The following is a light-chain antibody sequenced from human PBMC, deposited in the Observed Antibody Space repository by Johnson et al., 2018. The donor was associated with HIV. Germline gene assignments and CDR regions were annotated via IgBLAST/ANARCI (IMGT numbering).Light chain of an antibody. Sequence: QSVLTQPPSVSAAPGQKVTISCSGSSSNIGNNYVSWYQQLPGTAPKLLIYDNNKRPSGIPDRFSGSKSGTSATLGITGLQTGDEDDYYGGTWDSSRRFGFFGTGTKVTVL. CDR3: GTWDSSRRFGF. CDR2: DNN. CDR1: SSNIGNNY. J-gene: IGLJ1*01. V-gene: IGLV1-51*01.